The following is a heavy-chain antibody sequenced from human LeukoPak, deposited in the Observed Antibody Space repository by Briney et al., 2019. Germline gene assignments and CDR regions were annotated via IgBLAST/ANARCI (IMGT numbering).Heavy chain of an antibody. D-gene: IGHD6-19*01. CDR1: GFTFDDYA. V-gene: IGHV3-43D*04. J-gene: IGHJ4*02. CDR2: INWDGGRT. Sequence: TGGSLRLSCEASGFTFDDYAMHWVRQVTGKGVEWVSLINWDGGRTYYADSVRGRFTISRDNNKNSLYLQMNSLRIDDTAFYYCAKGDSSDWYQGDWEQVGLESWGQGTQVTVSS. CDR3: AKGDSSDWYQGDWEQVGLES.